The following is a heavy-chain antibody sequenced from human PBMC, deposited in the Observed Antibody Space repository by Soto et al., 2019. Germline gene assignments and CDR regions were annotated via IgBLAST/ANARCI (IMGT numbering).Heavy chain of an antibody. CDR1: GFTFSSYS. V-gene: IGHV3-48*02. J-gene: IGHJ4*02. Sequence: PGGSLRLSCVASGFTFSSYSMVWVRQAPGKGLEWVSYIFVSSTTIYYADSVKGRFTISRDNARNSLYLQMNSLRDEDTAVYYCARVAITFGGGIPVPYGLDVWGQGTLVTVSS. CDR2: IFVSSTTI. CDR3: ARVAITFGGGIPVPYGLDV. D-gene: IGHD3-16*02.